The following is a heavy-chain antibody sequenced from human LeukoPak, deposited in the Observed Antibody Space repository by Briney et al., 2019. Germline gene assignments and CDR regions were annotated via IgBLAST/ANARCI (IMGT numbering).Heavy chain of an antibody. Sequence: SETLSLTCAVYGGSFSGYYWSWIRQPPGKGLEWIGEINHSGSTNYNPSLKSRVTILVDTSKNQFSLKLSSVTAADTAVYYCARGGPMIVVVPSAFDIWGQGTMVTVSS. CDR1: GGSFSGYY. CDR3: ARGGPMIVVVPSAFDI. D-gene: IGHD3-22*01. V-gene: IGHV4-34*01. CDR2: INHSGST. J-gene: IGHJ3*02.